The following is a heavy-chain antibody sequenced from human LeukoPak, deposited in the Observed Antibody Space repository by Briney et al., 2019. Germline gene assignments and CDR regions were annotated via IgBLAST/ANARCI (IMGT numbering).Heavy chain of an antibody. J-gene: IGHJ5*02. CDR2: IYHSGST. CDR3: ARDLRSLTYDFWSGQEGDVWFDP. D-gene: IGHD3-3*01. CDR1: GGSISSYY. V-gene: IGHV4-38-2*02. Sequence: SETLSLTCTVSGGSISSYYWGWIRQPPGKGLEWIGSIYHSGSTYYNPSLKSRVTISVDTSKNQFSLKLSSVTAADTAVYYCARDLRSLTYDFWSGQEGDVWFDPWGQGTLVTVSS.